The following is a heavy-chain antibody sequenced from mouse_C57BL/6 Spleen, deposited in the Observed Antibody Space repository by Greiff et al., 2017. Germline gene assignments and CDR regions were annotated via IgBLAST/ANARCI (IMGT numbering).Heavy chain of an antibody. V-gene: IGHV2-2*01. CDR1: GFSLTSYG. CDR3: TRRDLLWGFAY. J-gene: IGHJ3*01. Sequence: VKLMESGPGLVQPSQSLSITCTVSGFSLTSYGVHWVRQSPGTGLEWLGVIWSGGSTDYNAAFISRLSISEDNTKSQVFFKMNSLQADDTAIYYCTRRDLLWGFAYWGQGTLVTVSA. D-gene: IGHD2-1*01. CDR2: IWSGGST.